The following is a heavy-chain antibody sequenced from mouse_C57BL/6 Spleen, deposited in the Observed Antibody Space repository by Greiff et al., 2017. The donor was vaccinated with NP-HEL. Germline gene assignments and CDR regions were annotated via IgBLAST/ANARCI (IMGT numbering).Heavy chain of an antibody. CDR3: AREEYDYVLAD. J-gene: IGHJ3*01. CDR2: INPSSGYT. V-gene: IGHV1-4*01. CDR1: GYTFTSYT. D-gene: IGHD2-4*01. Sequence: QVQLQQSGAELARPGASVKMSCKASGYTFTSYTMHWVKQRPGQGLEWIGYINPSSGYTKYNQKFKDKATLTADKSSSTAYMQLSSLTSEDSAVYDCAREEYDYVLADWGQGTLVTVSA.